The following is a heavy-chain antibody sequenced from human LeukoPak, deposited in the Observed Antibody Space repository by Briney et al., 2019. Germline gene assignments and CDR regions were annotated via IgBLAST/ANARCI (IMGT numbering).Heavy chain of an antibody. Sequence: SETLSLTCTVSGGSISSSSYYWGWIRQPPGKGLEWIGSTYYSGSTYYNPSLKSRVTISVDTSKNQFSLKLSSVTAADTAVYYCARHLMANWFDPWGQGTLVTVSS. D-gene: IGHD5-24*01. CDR1: GGSISSSSYY. CDR3: ARHLMANWFDP. J-gene: IGHJ5*02. CDR2: TYYSGST. V-gene: IGHV4-39*01.